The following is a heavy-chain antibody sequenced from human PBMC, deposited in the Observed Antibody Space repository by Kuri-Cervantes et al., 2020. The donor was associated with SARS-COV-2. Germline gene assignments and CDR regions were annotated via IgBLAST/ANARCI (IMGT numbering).Heavy chain of an antibody. Sequence: GESLKISCKASGYNFTGYWIAWVRQMPGKGLECMGIIYPGDSDTRYSPSFQGQVTISADKSINTAYLQWSSLKASDTAMYYCARPTRGKLDWGPGTLVTVSS. CDR3: ARPTRGKLD. J-gene: IGHJ4*02. CDR1: GYNFTGYW. D-gene: IGHD1-7*01. V-gene: IGHV5-51*01. CDR2: IYPGDSDT.